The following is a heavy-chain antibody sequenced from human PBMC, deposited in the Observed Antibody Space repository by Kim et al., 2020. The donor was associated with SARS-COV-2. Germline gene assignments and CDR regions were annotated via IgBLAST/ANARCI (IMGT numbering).Heavy chain of an antibody. J-gene: IGHJ5*02. CDR2: ISYDGSNE. Sequence: GGSLRLSCAASGFTFSRYAMHWVRQAPGKGLEWVTVISYDGSNEYYADSVKGRFTISRDHSKNTLYLQMNSLRADDTAVYYCARGRGTYDGWFDPWGQGTLVTVSS. CDR1: GFTFSRYA. D-gene: IGHD1-26*01. V-gene: IGHV3-30*04. CDR3: ARGRGTYDGWFDP.